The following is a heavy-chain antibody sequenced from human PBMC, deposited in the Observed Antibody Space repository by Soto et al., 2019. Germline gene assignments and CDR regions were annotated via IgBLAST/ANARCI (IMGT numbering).Heavy chain of an antibody. D-gene: IGHD6-19*01. Sequence: QVQLVESGGGVAQPERSLRLSCATSGFTFSDFGMHWVRQGPGKGLEWVAGISADGSDKYYPGSVKGRFTISRDNTKNTDYLQMNSLRPEDRAIYDYTKSTAVARPHFANWAPATLVTVSS. J-gene: IGHJ4*02. CDR2: ISADGSDK. CDR3: TKSTAVARPHFAN. CDR1: GFTFSDFG. V-gene: IGHV3-30*18.